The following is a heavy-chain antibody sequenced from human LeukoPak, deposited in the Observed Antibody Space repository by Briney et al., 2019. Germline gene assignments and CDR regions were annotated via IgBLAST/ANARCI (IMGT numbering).Heavy chain of an antibody. V-gene: IGHV1-18*01. CDR2: ISAYNGNT. CDR1: GYTFTSYG. J-gene: IGHJ4*02. D-gene: IGHD5-12*01. CDR3: TRSPRVKWLRSYAPLDY. Sequence: GASVKVSCKASGYTFTSYGISWVRQAPGQGLEWMGRISAYNGNTNYAQKLQGRVTMTTDTSTSTAYMELRSLRSDDTAVYYCTRSPRVKWLRSYAPLDYWGQGTLVTVSS.